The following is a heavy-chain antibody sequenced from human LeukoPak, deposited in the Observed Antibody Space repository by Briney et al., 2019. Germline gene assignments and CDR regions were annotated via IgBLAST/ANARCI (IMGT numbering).Heavy chain of an antibody. CDR2: ISSSGGTK. V-gene: IGHV3-11*01. J-gene: IGHJ4*02. D-gene: IGHD6-6*01. CDR3: VRGQGSDY. Sequence: PGGSLRLSCAASGFTFSDYYMSWIRQAPGKGLEWVSYISSSGGTKYYADSVKGRFTISRDNAKNSYLQLNSLRAEDTAVYYCVRGQGSDYWGQGTLVTVSS. CDR1: GFTFSDYY.